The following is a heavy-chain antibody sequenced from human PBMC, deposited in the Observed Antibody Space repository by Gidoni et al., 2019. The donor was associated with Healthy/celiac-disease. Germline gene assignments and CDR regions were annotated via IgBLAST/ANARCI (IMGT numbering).Heavy chain of an antibody. J-gene: IGHJ4*02. CDR3: ARDQDYNYQYGSGINY. V-gene: IGHV3-11*01. CDR2: ISSSGSTI. CDR1: GFTFGDYY. D-gene: IGHD3-10*01. Sequence: QVQLVESGGGLVKPGGSLRPSCAASGFTFGDYYMSWIRQAPGKGLEWVSYISSSGSTIYYADSVKGRFTISRDNAKNSLYLQMNSLRAEDTAVYYCARDQDYNYQYGSGINYWGQGTLVTVSS.